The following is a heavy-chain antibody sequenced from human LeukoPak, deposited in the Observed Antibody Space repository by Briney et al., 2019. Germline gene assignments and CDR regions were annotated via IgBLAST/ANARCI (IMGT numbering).Heavy chain of an antibody. J-gene: IGHJ4*02. CDR1: GYTFTIYA. Sequence: ASVSVSCKASGYTFTIYAMNWVRQAPGQGLEWMGWINTNTGNPTYAQGFTGRFVFSLDTSVSTAYLQISSLKAEDTAVYYCARDSCQQLVRWGNFDYWGQGTLVTVSS. CDR3: ARDSCQQLVRWGNFDY. CDR2: INTNTGNP. D-gene: IGHD6-13*01. V-gene: IGHV7-4-1*02.